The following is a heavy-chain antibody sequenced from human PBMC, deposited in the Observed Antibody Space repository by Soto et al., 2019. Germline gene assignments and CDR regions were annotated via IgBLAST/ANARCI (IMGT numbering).Heavy chain of an antibody. CDR1: GGTFSSYA. V-gene: IGHV1-69*01. CDR2: IIPIFGTA. J-gene: IGHJ6*02. Sequence: QVQLVQSGAEVKKPGSSVKVSCKASGGTFSSYAISWVRQAPGQGLEWMGGIIPIFGTANYAQKFQGRVTITADESTSTAYMELSSLRSEDTAVYYCARDHYGSGSTSTLPQYCMDVWGQGTTVTVSS. D-gene: IGHD3-10*01. CDR3: ARDHYGSGSTSTLPQYCMDV.